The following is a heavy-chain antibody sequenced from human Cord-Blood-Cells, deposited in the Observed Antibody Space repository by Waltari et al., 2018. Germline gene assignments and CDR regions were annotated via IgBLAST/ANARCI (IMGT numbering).Heavy chain of an antibody. CDR3: ARDRGDDAFDI. J-gene: IGHJ3*02. Sequence: EVQLVESGGGLVKPGGSLRLSCAASGFTFSSFSMHWVRQAPGKGLEWVSSISSSSSYIYYADSVKGRFTISRDNAKNSLYLQMNSLRAEDTAVYYCARDRGDDAFDIWGQGTMVTVSS. V-gene: IGHV3-21*01. CDR1: GFTFSSFS. CDR2: ISSSSSYI. D-gene: IGHD3-10*01.